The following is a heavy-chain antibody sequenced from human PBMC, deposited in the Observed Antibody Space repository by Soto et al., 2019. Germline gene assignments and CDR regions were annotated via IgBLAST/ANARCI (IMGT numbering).Heavy chain of an antibody. D-gene: IGHD3-9*01. Sequence: SETLSLTCTVSGGSISSYYWSWIRQPPGKGLEWIGYIYYSGSTNYNPSLKSRVTISVDTSKNQFSLKLSSVTAADTAVYYCARVYYDILTGYYYFDYWGQGTLVTVSS. V-gene: IGHV4-59*01. CDR3: ARVYYDILTGYYYFDY. J-gene: IGHJ4*02. CDR1: GGSISSYY. CDR2: IYYSGST.